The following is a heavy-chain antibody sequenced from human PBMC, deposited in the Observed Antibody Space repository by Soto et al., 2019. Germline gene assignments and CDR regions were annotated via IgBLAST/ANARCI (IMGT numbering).Heavy chain of an antibody. V-gene: IGHV4-34*01. Sequence: SETLSLTCAVYGGSFSGYYWSWIRQPPGKGLEWIGEINHSGSTNYNPSLKSRVTISVDTSKNQFSLKLSSVTAAETAVYYCARGLLRYSSGWYSWGAGNLVTVSS. J-gene: IGHJ5*01. CDR2: INHSGST. CDR3: ARGLLRYSSGWYS. D-gene: IGHD6-19*01. CDR1: GGSFSGYY.